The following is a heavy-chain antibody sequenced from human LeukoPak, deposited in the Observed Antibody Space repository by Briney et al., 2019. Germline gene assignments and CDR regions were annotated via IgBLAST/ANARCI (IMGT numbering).Heavy chain of an antibody. V-gene: IGHV1-69*05. Sequence: SVKVSCKASGGTFSSYAISWVRQAPGQGLEWMGGIIPIFGTANYAQKFQGRVTITTDESTSTAYMELSSLRSEDTAVCYCASIVGATIGAFDYWGQGTLVTVSS. CDR1: GGTFSSYA. D-gene: IGHD1-26*01. CDR3: ASIVGATIGAFDY. CDR2: IIPIFGTA. J-gene: IGHJ4*02.